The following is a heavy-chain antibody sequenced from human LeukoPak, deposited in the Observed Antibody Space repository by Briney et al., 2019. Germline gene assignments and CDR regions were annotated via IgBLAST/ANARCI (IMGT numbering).Heavy chain of an antibody. D-gene: IGHD4-17*01. Sequence: GASVKVSCKASGYTFTSYDINWVRQATGQGLEWMGWMSPNSGNTGYAQKFQGRVTITADKSTSTAYMELSSLRSEDTAVYYCARDYGDYETRWYYYMDVWGKGTTVTVSS. CDR3: ARDYGDYETRWYYYMDV. V-gene: IGHV1-8*03. CDR1: GYTFTSYD. J-gene: IGHJ6*03. CDR2: MSPNSGNT.